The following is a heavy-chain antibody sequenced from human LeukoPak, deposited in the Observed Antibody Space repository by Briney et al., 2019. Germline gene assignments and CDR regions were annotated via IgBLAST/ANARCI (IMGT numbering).Heavy chain of an antibody. J-gene: IGHJ4*02. CDR3: ARGRVTIFGVVIRGFDY. Sequence: GSLRLSCAASGFTFSSYGMTWVRQAPGKGLEWIGEINHSGSTNYNPSLKSRVTISVDTSKNQFSLKLSSVTAADTAVYYCARGRVTIFGVVIRGFDYWGQGTLVTVSS. V-gene: IGHV4-34*01. CDR2: INHSGST. D-gene: IGHD3-3*01. CDR1: GFTFSSYG.